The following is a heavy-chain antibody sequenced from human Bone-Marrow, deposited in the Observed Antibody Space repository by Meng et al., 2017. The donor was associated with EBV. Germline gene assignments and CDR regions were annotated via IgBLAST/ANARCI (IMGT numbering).Heavy chain of an antibody. V-gene: IGHV4-4*02. D-gene: IGHD2-15*01. J-gene: IGHJ4*02. CDR2: IYHSGST. CDR1: GGSISSSNW. CDR3: ARRLVVVAATRAKFDY. Sequence: QVQLQESGPGLVKPSGXLSLTCAVSGGSISSSNWWSWVRQPPGKGLEWIGEIYHSGSTNYNPSLKSRVTISVDRSKNQFSLKLSSVTAADTAVYYCARRLVVVAATRAKFDYWGQGTLVNVSS.